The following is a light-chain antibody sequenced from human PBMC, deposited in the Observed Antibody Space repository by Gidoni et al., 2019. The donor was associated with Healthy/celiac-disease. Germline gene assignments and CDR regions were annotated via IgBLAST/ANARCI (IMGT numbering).Light chain of an antibody. CDR3: SSYTSSSTLEV. J-gene: IGLJ1*01. V-gene: IGLV2-14*01. CDR1: SSDVGGYNY. CDR2: EVS. Sequence: QSALTQPASVSGSPGQSITISCTGTSSDVGGYNYVSWYQQHPGKAPKLMIYEVSNRPSGVSNRFCGSKSGNTASLTISGLQAEDEADYYCSSYTSSSTLEVFGTGTKVTVL.